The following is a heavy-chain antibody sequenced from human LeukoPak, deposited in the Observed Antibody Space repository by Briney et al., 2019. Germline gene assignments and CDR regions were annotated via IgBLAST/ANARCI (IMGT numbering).Heavy chain of an antibody. CDR1: GFTFSSYW. V-gene: IGHV3-74*03. CDR2: INSDGSST. D-gene: IGHD6-6*01. J-gene: IGHJ4*02. Sequence: GGSLRLSCAASGFTFSSYWMHWVRQAPGKGLVWVSRINSDGSSTKYADSVKGRFTMSRDNAKNTLYLQMNSLRAEDTALYYCVRRQTSTSGFDHWGPGTLVTVSS. CDR3: VRRQTSTSGFDH.